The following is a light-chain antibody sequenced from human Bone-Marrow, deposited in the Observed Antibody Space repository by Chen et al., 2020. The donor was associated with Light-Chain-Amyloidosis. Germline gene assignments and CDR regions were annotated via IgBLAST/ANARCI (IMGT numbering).Light chain of an antibody. Sequence: YELTQPPSVSVAPGQTSRITCSGDDLPTKYAYWYQQKPGQAPVLVIHRDTKRPSGISEQFSGSSSGTTATLTISGVQAEDEAAYHCQSADSSGTYEVIFGGGTKLTVL. CDR3: QSADSSGTYEVI. J-gene: IGLJ2*01. CDR2: RDT. CDR1: DLPTKY. V-gene: IGLV3-25*03.